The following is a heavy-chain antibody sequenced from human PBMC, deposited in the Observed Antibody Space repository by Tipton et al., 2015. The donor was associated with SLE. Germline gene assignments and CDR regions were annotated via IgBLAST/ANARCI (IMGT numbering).Heavy chain of an antibody. V-gene: IGHV3-30*04. CDR2: ISYDGSNK. D-gene: IGHD4-17*01. J-gene: IGHJ4*02. CDR1: GFTFSSYA. CDR3: VRLRGHYGDVEGGAFGY. Sequence: SLRLSCAASGFTFSSYAMHWVRQAPGKGLEWVAVISYDGSNKYYADSVKGRFTISRDNSKNTVFLQMNSLRGEDTAVYYCVRLRGHYGDVEGGAFGYWGQGTLVTVSS.